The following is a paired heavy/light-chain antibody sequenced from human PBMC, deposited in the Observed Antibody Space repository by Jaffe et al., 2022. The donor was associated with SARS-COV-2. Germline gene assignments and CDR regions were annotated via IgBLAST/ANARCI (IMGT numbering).Light chain of an antibody. V-gene: IGLV3-1*01. J-gene: IGLJ2*01. CDR1: KLGEKY. CDR2: EDK. Sequence: SYELTQPPSVSVSPGQTANITCSGDKLGEKYVCWYQQKPGQSPVVLIYEDKKRPSGIPERFSGSNSGNTATLTISGTQAMDEADYYCQAWDSSVIFGGGTKLTVL. CDR3: QAWDSSVI.
Heavy chain of an antibody. CDR1: GFTFNNYA. Sequence: EVQLLESGGRLVQPGGSLRISCAASGFTFNNYAMSWVRQAPGKGLEWVSAISGSGGSTYYADSVKGRFTISRDNSKNTLYVQMSSLRAEDTATYYCAKGGGVAVSSTLFFDRWGQGTLVTVSS. D-gene: IGHD6-19*01. V-gene: IGHV3-23*01. CDR2: ISGSGGST. J-gene: IGHJ4*02. CDR3: AKGGGVAVSSTLFFDR.